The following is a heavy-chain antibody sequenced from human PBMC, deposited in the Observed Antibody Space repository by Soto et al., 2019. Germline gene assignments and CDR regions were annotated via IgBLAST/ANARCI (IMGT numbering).Heavy chain of an antibody. CDR2: MNPNSGNT. Sequence: GASVKVSCKASGYTFTSYDINWVRQAAGQGLEWMGWMNPNSGNTGYAQKFQGRVTMTRNTSISTAYMELSSLRSEDTAVYYCARGLSGTTWGDSYHYMDVWGKGTTVTVSS. D-gene: IGHD1-7*01. CDR1: GYTFTSYD. J-gene: IGHJ6*03. CDR3: ARGLSGTTWGDSYHYMDV. V-gene: IGHV1-8*01.